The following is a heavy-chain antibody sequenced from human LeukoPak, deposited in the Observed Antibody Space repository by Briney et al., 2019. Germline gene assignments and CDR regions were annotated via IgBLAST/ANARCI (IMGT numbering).Heavy chain of an antibody. CDR1: GYTFTGYY. Sequence: ASVKVSCKASGYTFTGYYMHWVRQAPGQGLEWMGWINPNSGGTNYAQKFQGRVTMTRDMSTSTVYMELSSLRSEDTAVYYCARDLVVGATLLYFDYWGQGTLVTVSS. CDR2: INPNSGGT. J-gene: IGHJ4*02. D-gene: IGHD1-26*01. CDR3: ARDLVVGATLLYFDY. V-gene: IGHV1-2*02.